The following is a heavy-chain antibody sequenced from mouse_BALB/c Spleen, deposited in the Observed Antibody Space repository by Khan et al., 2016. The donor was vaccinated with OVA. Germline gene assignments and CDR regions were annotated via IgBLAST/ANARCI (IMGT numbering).Heavy chain of an antibody. CDR3: ARMARTIN. Sequence: EVELVESGGGLVQPGGSLKLSCAASGFTFSSYGMSWVRQTPDKRLELVATINSNGGSTYYPDSVKGRFTISRDNAKNTLYLQMSRLKSEDTVIYYCARMARTINWGQGTTLTVSS. V-gene: IGHV5-6-3*01. CDR1: GFTFSSYG. CDR2: INSNGGST. J-gene: IGHJ2*01.